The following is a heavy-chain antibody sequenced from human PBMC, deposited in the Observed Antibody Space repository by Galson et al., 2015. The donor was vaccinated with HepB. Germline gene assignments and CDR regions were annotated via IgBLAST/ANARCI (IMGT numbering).Heavy chain of an antibody. CDR2: ISFDGSHK. CDR1: GFTFGLYG. J-gene: IGHJ4*02. CDR3: ATLSNSGRCFDF. V-gene: IGHV3-30*03. D-gene: IGHD4-23*01. Sequence: SLRLSCAVSGFTFGLYGMHWVRQPPGKGLDWVTAISFDGSHKFYADSAKGRFTISRDDSKTTLYLQMNSLRAEDTAGYYCATLSNSGRCFDFWGQGTLVTVSS.